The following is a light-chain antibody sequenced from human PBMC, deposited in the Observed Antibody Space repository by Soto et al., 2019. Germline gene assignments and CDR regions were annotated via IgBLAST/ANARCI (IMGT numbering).Light chain of an antibody. CDR1: QNIGNN. V-gene: IGKV3-15*01. Sequence: EIVMTQSPATLSVSPGERATLSCRASQNIGNNLAWYQQEPGQAPRLLIYGASIRATGIPARFSGSGSGTEFTLTISSLQSEDFALYYCQQHDNLPRTFXQGTKVDIK. CDR3: QQHDNLPRT. J-gene: IGKJ1*01. CDR2: GAS.